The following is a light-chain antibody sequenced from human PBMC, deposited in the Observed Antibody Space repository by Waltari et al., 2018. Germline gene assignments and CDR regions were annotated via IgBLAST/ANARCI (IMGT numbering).Light chain of an antibody. Sequence: QSALTQPASVSGSPGQSLTISCTGTSSDVGGYNSVSWYQQHPGKAPKLMIYDVSNRPSGVSNRFSGSKSGNTASLTISGLQAEDEADYHCSSYTSSSTLVFGGGTKLTVL. CDR1: SSDVGGYNS. CDR3: SSYTSSSTLV. V-gene: IGLV2-14*03. CDR2: DVS. J-gene: IGLJ3*02.